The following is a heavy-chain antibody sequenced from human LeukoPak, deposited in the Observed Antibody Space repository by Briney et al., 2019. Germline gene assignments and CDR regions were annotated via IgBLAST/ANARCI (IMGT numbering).Heavy chain of an antibody. Sequence: ASVKVSCMASGFTFTGYYMHWVRQAPGQGLEWMGWINPNSGGPIYAQKFQGRVTMTRDTSISTAYMELSRLRSDDTAVYYCARALTAGYDSSGYPLLYWGQGTLVTVSS. J-gene: IGHJ4*02. CDR2: INPNSGGP. V-gene: IGHV1-2*02. CDR1: GFTFTGYY. CDR3: ARALTAGYDSSGYPLLY. D-gene: IGHD3-22*01.